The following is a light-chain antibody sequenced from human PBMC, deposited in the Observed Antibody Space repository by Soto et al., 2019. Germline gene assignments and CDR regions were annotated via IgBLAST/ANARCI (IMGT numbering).Light chain of an antibody. J-gene: IGKJ5*01. V-gene: IGKV3-20*01. CDR1: QSVSSSY. CDR2: GAS. CDR3: QQYGSSPRLT. Sequence: EIVLTQSPGTLSLSPGERATLSCRASQSVSSSYLAWYQQKPGQAPRLLIYGASSRATGIPDRFSGSGSGASFSLTSSTLEPADFAVYSCQQYGSSPRLTFGRGTRLVIK.